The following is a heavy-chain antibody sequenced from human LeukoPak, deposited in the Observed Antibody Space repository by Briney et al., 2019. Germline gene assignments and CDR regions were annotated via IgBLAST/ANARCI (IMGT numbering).Heavy chain of an antibody. D-gene: IGHD6-25*01. J-gene: IGHJ4*02. Sequence: GASVKLSCKTSGYTFTDYLMHWVRQAPAQGLEWMGGINLDSGGTKKAQTFQGRVTMTRDTSITTAYMDLSMLRSDDTAVYYCARGLSTSATWEFDYWGQGTLVTVSS. CDR2: INLDSGGT. V-gene: IGHV1-2*02. CDR3: ARGLSTSATWEFDY. CDR1: GYTFTDYL.